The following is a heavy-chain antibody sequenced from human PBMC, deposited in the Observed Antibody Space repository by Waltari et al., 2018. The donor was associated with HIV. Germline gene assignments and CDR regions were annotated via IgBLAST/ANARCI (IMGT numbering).Heavy chain of an antibody. CDR3: ARDLAVSGYGMDV. D-gene: IGHD3-10*01. CDR1: RGTFSSYP. CDR2: IIPILGMA. V-gene: IGHV1-69*04. J-gene: IGHJ6*02. Sequence: QVQLVLSGAEVKKPGSSVKVSCKASRGTFSSYPTSSVRQAPGQGPEWMGRIIPILGMANYAQKFQGRVTITADKSTSTAYMELSSLRSEDTAVYYCARDLAVSGYGMDVWGQGTTVTVSS.